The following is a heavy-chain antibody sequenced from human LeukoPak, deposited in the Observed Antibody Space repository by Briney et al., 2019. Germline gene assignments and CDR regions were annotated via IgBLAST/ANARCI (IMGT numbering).Heavy chain of an antibody. D-gene: IGHD3-22*01. CDR1: GFTFSDYY. V-gene: IGHV3-11*01. CDR3: ARSQDSSGYYYVPDFDY. CDR2: ISSSGSTI. Sequence: GGSLRLSCAASGFTFSDYYMSWIRQAPGKGLEWVSYISSSGSTIYYADSVKGRFTISRDNAKNSLYLQMNSLRAEDTAVYYCARSQDSSGYYYVPDFDYWGQGTLVTVSS. J-gene: IGHJ4*02.